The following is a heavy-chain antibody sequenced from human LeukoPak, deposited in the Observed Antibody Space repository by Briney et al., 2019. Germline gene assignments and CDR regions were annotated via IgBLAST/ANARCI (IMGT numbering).Heavy chain of an antibody. D-gene: IGHD2-21*02. CDR2: IIPIFGTA. CDR3: ARQPYCGGDCYSPYYGIDV. J-gene: IGHJ6*02. CDR1: GGTFSSYA. Sequence: SVKVSCKASGGTFSSYAISWVRQAPGQGLEWMGGIIPIFGTANYAQKFQGRVTITADESTSTAYMELSSLRSEDTAVYYCARQPYCGGDCYSPYYGIDVWGQGTTVTVSS. V-gene: IGHV1-69*13.